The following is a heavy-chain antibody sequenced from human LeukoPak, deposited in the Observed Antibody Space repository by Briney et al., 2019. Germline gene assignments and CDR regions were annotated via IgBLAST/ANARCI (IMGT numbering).Heavy chain of an antibody. CDR3: ARGQRRIAAAGTEGDY. CDR1: GYTFTSYD. V-gene: IGHV1-8*01. Sequence: ASVKVSCKASGYTFTSYDINWVRQATGQGLEWMGWMNPNSGNTGYAQKFQGRVTMTRNTSISTAYMELSSLRSEDTAVYYCARGQRRIAAAGTEGDYWGQGTLVTVSS. J-gene: IGHJ4*02. CDR2: MNPNSGNT. D-gene: IGHD6-13*01.